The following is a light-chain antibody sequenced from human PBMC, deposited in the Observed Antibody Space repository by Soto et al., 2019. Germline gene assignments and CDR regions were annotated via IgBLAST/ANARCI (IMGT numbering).Light chain of an antibody. Sequence: EIVLTQSPATLSLSPGERATLSCRASQSVSSYLAWYQQKPGQAPRLLIYDASNRATGIPARFSGSGSGTDFTLTISSLEPEDFACYYCQQRSNWPSTFGPGTKVDIK. J-gene: IGKJ3*01. CDR3: QQRSNWPST. CDR1: QSVSSY. V-gene: IGKV3-11*01. CDR2: DAS.